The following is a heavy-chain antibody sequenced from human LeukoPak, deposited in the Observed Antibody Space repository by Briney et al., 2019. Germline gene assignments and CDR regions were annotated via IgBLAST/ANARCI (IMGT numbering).Heavy chain of an antibody. CDR1: GYTFTGYD. D-gene: IGHD1-26*01. Sequence: VSVTFSCKASGYTFTGYDINWVRQATGQGLEWMGWMNPCTGDTGYAQKFQGRVTMTRNTSIDTAYMELSGLRSEDTAVYYCTRGSLSGSSRDYWGQGTLV. CDR3: TRGSLSGSSRDY. CDR2: MNPCTGDT. V-gene: IGHV1-8*01. J-gene: IGHJ4*02.